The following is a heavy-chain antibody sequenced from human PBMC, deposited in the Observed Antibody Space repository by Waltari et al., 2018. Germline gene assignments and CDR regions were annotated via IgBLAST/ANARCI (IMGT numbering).Heavy chain of an antibody. CDR2: IWHDGSNK. D-gene: IGHD1-26*01. Sequence: QVHLVESGGGVVQPGRSLSLSCAASGFTFIRYGMHWVRQAPGKGLEWVAVIWHDGSNKNYADSVKGRFTISRDNSKNTLYLQMNSLRVEDTAVYYCAKGDGTYVEDYWGQGTLVTVSA. J-gene: IGHJ4*02. CDR1: GFTFIRYG. V-gene: IGHV3-33*06. CDR3: AKGDGTYVEDY.